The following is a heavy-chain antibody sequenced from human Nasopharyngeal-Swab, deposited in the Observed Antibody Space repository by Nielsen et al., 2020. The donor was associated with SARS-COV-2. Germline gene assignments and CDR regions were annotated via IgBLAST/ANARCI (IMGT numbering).Heavy chain of an antibody. CDR2: FSGSGGTT. CDR1: GFTFSSYA. CDR3: AKDLSYDSSGYYDY. J-gene: IGHJ4*02. V-gene: IGHV3-23*01. D-gene: IGHD3-22*01. Sequence: GESLKISCAASGFTFSSYAMSWVRQAPGKGLEWVSSFSGSGGTTYYTDAVKGRSTISRDNSKNTLYLQMNSLRAEDTAVYYCAKDLSYDSSGYYDYWGQGTLVTVSS.